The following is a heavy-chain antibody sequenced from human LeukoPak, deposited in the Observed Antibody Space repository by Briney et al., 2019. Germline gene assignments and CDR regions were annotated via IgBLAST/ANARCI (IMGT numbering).Heavy chain of an antibody. D-gene: IGHD6-13*01. CDR1: GFTFSSYA. CDR2: ISYDGSDI. Sequence: GRSLRLSCAASGFTFSSYAMHWVRQAPGKGLEWVAVISYDGSDIYYADSVKGRFTISRDNSKNTLYLQLNRLRAEDTAIYYCAKRFTYSSTWYYFEYWGEGTLVTVSS. J-gene: IGHJ4*02. CDR3: AKRFTYSSTWYYFEY. V-gene: IGHV3-30*18.